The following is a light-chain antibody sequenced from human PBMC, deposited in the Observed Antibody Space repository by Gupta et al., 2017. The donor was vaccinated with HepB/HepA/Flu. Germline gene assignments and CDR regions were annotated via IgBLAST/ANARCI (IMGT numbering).Light chain of an antibody. CDR3: QEDYNSPWT. CDR2: DAS. CDR1: QDISNY. Sequence: DIQMTQSPSSLSASVGDRVTITCRASQDISNYLAWYQQKPGKAPKLLIYDASAVESGVPSRFSGCGSWLTFTLTILSRQPEDVANYYCQEDYNSPWTFGPGTEIEI. J-gene: IGKJ1*01. V-gene: IGKV1-27*01.